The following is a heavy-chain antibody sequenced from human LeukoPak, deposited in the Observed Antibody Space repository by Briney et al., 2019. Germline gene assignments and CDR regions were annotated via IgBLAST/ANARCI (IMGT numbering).Heavy chain of an antibody. D-gene: IGHD5-24*01. Sequence: GESLKISCNGSGYXFSSYWICWVRQMPGKGLEWMGIIYPGDSDTRYSPSFQGQVTISADKSISTAYLQWSILKASDTAMYYCARRDGYDSTTFDYWGQGTLVTVSS. CDR3: ARRDGYDSTTFDY. CDR1: GYXFSSYW. V-gene: IGHV5-51*01. J-gene: IGHJ4*02. CDR2: IYPGDSDT.